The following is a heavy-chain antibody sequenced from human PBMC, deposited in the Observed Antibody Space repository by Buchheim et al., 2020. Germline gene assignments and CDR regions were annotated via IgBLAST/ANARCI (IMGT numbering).Heavy chain of an antibody. D-gene: IGHD3-10*01. J-gene: IGHJ4*02. CDR2: IHYSGSP. CDR1: GGSISSDDYY. CDR3: ARDINGRADY. V-gene: IGHV4-30-4*01. Sequence: QVQLQESGPGLVKPSQTLSLTCTVSGGSISSDDYYWSWIRQPPGKGLEWIGYIHYSGSPYYNPSLKSRLTISVDTSRNHFSLKLSSVTAADTAVYYCARDINGRADYWGQGTL.